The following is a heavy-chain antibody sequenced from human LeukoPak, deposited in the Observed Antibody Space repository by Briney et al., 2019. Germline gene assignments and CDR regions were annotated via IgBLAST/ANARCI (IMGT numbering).Heavy chain of an antibody. CDR2: INHSGRT. V-gene: IGHV4-34*01. D-gene: IGHD3-22*01. Sequence: SETLSLTCADYGGSFSGYYWSWVRQSPGKGLEWSGEINHSGRTNYNPSLKSRVSISVDTSKNQFSLRLRSVTAADTAVYYCARVTGYMIEDYFDFWGQGTLVTVSS. CDR3: ARVTGYMIEDYFDF. J-gene: IGHJ4*02. CDR1: GGSFSGYY.